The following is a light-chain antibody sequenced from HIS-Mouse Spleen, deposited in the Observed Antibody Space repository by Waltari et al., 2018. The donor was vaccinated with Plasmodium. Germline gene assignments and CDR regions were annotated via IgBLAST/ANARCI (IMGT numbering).Light chain of an antibody. CDR3: QQYNNWSFT. J-gene: IGKJ3*01. Sequence: EIVMTQSPAPLSVSPGERATLSCRASQSVSSNLAWYQHKPGQAPRRLIYGASTRAPGIPARFSGSGSGTEFTLTISSLHSEDFAVYYCQQYNNWSFTFGPGTKVDIK. CDR2: GAS. CDR1: QSVSSN. V-gene: IGKV3-15*01.